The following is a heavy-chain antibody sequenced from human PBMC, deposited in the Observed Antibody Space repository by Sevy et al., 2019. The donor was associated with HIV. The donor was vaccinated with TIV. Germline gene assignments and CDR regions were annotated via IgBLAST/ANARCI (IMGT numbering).Heavy chain of an antibody. Sequence: GGSLRLSCAASGFTFSDYYMSWIRQAPGKGLEWVSYISSSSSYTNYADSVKGRFTISRDNPKNSLYLQMNSLRAEDTAVYYCARGVLYSGSYYGYWGQGTLVTVSS. D-gene: IGHD1-26*01. CDR3: ARGVLYSGSYYGY. V-gene: IGHV3-11*06. CDR1: GFTFSDYY. J-gene: IGHJ4*02. CDR2: ISSSSSYT.